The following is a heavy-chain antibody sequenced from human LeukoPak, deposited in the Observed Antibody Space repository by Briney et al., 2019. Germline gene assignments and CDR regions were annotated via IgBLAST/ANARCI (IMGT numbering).Heavy chain of an antibody. V-gene: IGHV4-59*01. CDR2: VYYSGST. J-gene: IGHJ4*02. Sequence: SETLSLTCTVSGGSISSYYWSWIRQPPGKGPEWIGYVYYSGSTNYNPSLKSRVTISVDTSKNQFSLKLISVTAADTAVYYCARGDSGSFSQFDCWGQGTLVTVSS. D-gene: IGHD1-26*01. CDR1: GGSISSYY. CDR3: ARGDSGSFSQFDC.